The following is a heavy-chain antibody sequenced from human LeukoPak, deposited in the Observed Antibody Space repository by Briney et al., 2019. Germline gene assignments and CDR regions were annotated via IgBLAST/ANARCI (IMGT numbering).Heavy chain of an antibody. V-gene: IGHV3-43*02. J-gene: IGHJ4*02. CDR2: ISGDGGST. CDR1: GFTFSSYE. CDR3: AKSLQTHPAAADY. Sequence: GGSLRLSCEASGFTFSSYEMNWVRQAPGKGLDWVSLISGDGGSTYYADSVKGRFTISRDNSKNSLYLQMNSLRTEDTALYYCAKSLQTHPAAADYWGQGTLVTVSS. D-gene: IGHD2-2*01.